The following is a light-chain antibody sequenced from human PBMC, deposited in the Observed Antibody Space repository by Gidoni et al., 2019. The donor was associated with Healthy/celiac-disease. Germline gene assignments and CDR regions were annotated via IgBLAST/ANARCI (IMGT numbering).Light chain of an antibody. CDR3: CSYAGSYTFEGV. CDR2: DVS. V-gene: IGLV2-11*01. CDR1: SSDVGGYNY. Sequence: QSALTQPRSVSGSPGQSVTISCTVTSSDVGGYNYVSWYQQHPGKAPKLMIYDVSKRPSGVPDRFSGSKSGNTASLTISGLQAEDEADYYCCSYAGSYTFEGVFGGGTKLTVL. J-gene: IGLJ3*02.